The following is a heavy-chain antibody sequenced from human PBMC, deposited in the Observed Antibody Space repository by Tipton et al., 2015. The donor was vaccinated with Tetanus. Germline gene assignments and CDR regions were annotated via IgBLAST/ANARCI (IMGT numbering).Heavy chain of an antibody. V-gene: IGHV4-31*02. J-gene: IGHJ4*02. Sequence: LRLSCTVSGGSISSGGYYWSWIRQHPGKGLEWIGYIYYSGSTYYNPSLKSRVTISVDTSKNQFSLKLSSVTAADTAVYYCARSPRDDYGGNSQFDYWGQGTLVTVSS. CDR3: ARSPRDDYGGNSQFDY. CDR2: IYYSGST. D-gene: IGHD4-23*01. CDR1: GGSISSGGYY.